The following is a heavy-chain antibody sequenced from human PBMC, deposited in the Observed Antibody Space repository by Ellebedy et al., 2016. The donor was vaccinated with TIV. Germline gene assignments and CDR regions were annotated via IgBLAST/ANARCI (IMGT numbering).Heavy chain of an antibody. CDR3: TTSYEVLSSDAFDI. J-gene: IGHJ3*02. CDR1: GFGFSGYW. D-gene: IGHD2-8*01. CDR2: INSDGRSI. Sequence: GESLKISXAGSGFGFSGYWMHWVRQAPGKGLVWVARINSDGRSISSADSVKGRFTISRDNAKNTVYLQMKTLSAEDTAVYFCTTSYEVLSSDAFDIWGQGTMVTVSS. V-gene: IGHV3-74*01.